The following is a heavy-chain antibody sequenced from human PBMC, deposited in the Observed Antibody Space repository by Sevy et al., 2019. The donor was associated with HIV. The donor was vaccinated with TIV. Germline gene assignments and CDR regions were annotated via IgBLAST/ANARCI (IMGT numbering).Heavy chain of an antibody. CDR3: ARDLTAFIATAGISFDY. Sequence: DAVKVSCKASGYTFTSYGISWVRQAPGQGLERMGWISAYNGNTNYAQKLQGRVTMTTDTSTSTAYMELRSLRSDDTALYYCARDLTAFIATAGISFDYWGQGTLVIVSS. D-gene: IGHD6-13*01. J-gene: IGHJ4*02. V-gene: IGHV1-18*01. CDR1: GYTFTSYG. CDR2: ISAYNGNT.